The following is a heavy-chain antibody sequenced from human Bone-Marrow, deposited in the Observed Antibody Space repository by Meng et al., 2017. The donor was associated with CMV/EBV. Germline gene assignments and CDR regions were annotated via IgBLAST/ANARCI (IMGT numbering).Heavy chain of an antibody. Sequence: LSLTCAASGFSFKDHYMDWVRQAPGKGLEWVAVISNDGTNKYYADSVKGRFTISRDNSKNTLYLQMNSLRAEDTAVYYCARVDGATTYTLYAFDIWGQGTMVTVSS. V-gene: IGHV3-30*04. J-gene: IGHJ3*02. CDR1: GFSFKDHY. D-gene: IGHD3-16*01. CDR2: ISNDGTNK. CDR3: ARVDGATTYTLYAFDI.